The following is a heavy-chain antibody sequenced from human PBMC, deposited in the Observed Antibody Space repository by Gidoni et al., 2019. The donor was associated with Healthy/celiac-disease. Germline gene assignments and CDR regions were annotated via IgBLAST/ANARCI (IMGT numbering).Heavy chain of an antibody. J-gene: IGHJ6*02. CDR2: MNPNSGNT. CDR3: ASRPGGYSPEEHYYYGMDV. CDR1: GYTFTSYD. V-gene: IGHV1-8*01. Sequence: QVQLVHSGAEVKKPGASVKVSCKASGYTFTSYDINWVRQATGQGLEWMGWMNPNSGNTGYAQKFQGRVTMTRNTSISTAYMELSSLRSEDTAVYYCASRPGGYSPEEHYYYGMDVWGQGTTVTVSS. D-gene: IGHD5-18*01.